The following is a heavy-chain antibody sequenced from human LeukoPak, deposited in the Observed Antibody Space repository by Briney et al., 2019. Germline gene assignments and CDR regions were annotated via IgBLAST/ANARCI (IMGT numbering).Heavy chain of an antibody. V-gene: IGHV1-3*01. CDR3: ARAHIHYYGSGSLPDY. CDR2: INAGNGNT. Sequence: ASVKVSCKASGYTFTSYAMHWVRQAPGQRLEWMGWINAGNGNTKYSQKFQGRVTITRDTSASTAYMELSSLRSEDTAVYYCARAHIHYYGSGSLPDYWGQGTLVTVSS. J-gene: IGHJ4*02. CDR1: GYTFTSYA. D-gene: IGHD3-10*01.